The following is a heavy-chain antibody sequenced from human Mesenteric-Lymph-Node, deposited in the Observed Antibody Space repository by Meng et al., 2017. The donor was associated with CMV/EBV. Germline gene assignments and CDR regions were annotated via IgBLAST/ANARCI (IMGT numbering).Heavy chain of an antibody. Sequence: GESLKISCKRSGSFSDSDWIAWVRQMPGKGLEWLGIIYPGDSDTRYSPSFQGQVTISADKSRATVYLQWASLRASDTAIYYCARRQGVSGNPFDYWAQGTLVTVSS. CDR2: IYPGDSDT. CDR3: ARRQGVSGNPFDY. J-gene: IGHJ4*02. D-gene: IGHD1-20*01. V-gene: IGHV5-51*01. CDR1: GSFSDSDW.